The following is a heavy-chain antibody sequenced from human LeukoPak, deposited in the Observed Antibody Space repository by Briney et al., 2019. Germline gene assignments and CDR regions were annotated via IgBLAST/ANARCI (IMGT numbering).Heavy chain of an antibody. V-gene: IGHV4-30-4*07. CDR1: GGSISSGGYS. CDR3: ARGRTGYQLLPTKKNYDYYYMDV. Sequence: PSETLSLTCAVSGGSISSGGYSWSWIRQPPGKGLEWIGYIYYSGSTYYNPSLKSRVTISVDTSKNQFSLKLSSVTAADTAVYHCARGRTGYQLLPTKKNYDYYYMDVWGKGTTVTVSS. J-gene: IGHJ6*03. CDR2: IYYSGST. D-gene: IGHD2-2*01.